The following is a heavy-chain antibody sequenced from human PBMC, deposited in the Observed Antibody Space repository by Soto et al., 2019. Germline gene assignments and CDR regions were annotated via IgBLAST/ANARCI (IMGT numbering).Heavy chain of an antibody. J-gene: IGHJ3*02. V-gene: IGHV1-18*01. Sequence: ASVKVSCKASGYTFTSYGISWVRQAPGQGLEWMGWISAYNGNTNYAQKLQGRVTMTTDTSTSTAYMELRSLRSDDTAVYYCARAGGYYDSSGYYLLDAFDIWGQGTMVTVSS. D-gene: IGHD3-22*01. CDR2: ISAYNGNT. CDR1: GYTFTSYG. CDR3: ARAGGYYDSSGYYLLDAFDI.